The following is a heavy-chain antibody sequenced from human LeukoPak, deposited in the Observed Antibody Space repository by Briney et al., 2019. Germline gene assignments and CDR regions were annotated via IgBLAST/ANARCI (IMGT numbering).Heavy chain of an antibody. CDR3: ARSRIVVVPAAIQRPPFDY. CDR1: GYTFTSYG. D-gene: IGHD2-2*02. J-gene: IGHJ4*02. V-gene: IGHV1-18*01. CDR2: INAYNGNT. Sequence: SVKVSCKASGYTFTSYGISWVRQAPGQGLEWMGWINAYNGNTNYAQKLQGRVTMTTDTSTSTAYMELRSLRSDDTAVYYCARSRIVVVPAAIQRPPFDYWGQGTLVTVSS.